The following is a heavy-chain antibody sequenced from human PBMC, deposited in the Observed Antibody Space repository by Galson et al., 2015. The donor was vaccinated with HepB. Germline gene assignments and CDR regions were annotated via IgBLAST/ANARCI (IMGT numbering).Heavy chain of an antibody. CDR2: IWSDGSTK. CDR1: GFTLSNYG. CDR3: ARDYSLRNYEGNYGMDV. J-gene: IGHJ6*02. D-gene: IGHD3-3*01. Sequence: SLRLSCAASGFTLSNYGMHWVRQAPGKGLEWVAVIWSDGSTKYYADPAKGRFTISRDNSRNILYLQMNSLRAEDTALYYCARDYSLRNYEGNYGMDVWGQGTTVTVYS. V-gene: IGHV3-33*01.